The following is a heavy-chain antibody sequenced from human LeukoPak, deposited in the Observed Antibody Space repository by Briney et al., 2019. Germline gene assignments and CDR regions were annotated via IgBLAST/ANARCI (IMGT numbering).Heavy chain of an antibody. D-gene: IGHD3-22*01. CDR2: ISYDGSNK. Sequence: GGSLRLSCAASGFTFSSYAMHWVRQAPGKGLEWVAVISYDGSNKYYADSVKGRFTISRDNSKNTLYLQMNSLRAEDTAVYYCARAGITMIVVPTGYFDYWGQGTLVTVSS. CDR1: GFTFSSYA. CDR3: ARAGITMIVVPTGYFDY. V-gene: IGHV3-30-3*01. J-gene: IGHJ4*02.